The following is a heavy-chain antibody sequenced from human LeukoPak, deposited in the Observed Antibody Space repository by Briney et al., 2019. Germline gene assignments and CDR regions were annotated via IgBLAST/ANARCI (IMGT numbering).Heavy chain of an antibody. V-gene: IGHV1-2*06. D-gene: IGHD5-18*01. CDR3: ARGGDTAMVMVSPEFDY. CDR2: INPNSGGT. J-gene: IGHJ4*02. Sequence: GASVKVSCKASGYTFTGYYMHWVRQAPGQGLEWMGRINPNSGGTNYAQKFQGRVTMTRDTSISTAYMELSRLRSDDTAVYHCARGGDTAMVMVSPEFDYWGQGTLVTVSS. CDR1: GYTFTGYY.